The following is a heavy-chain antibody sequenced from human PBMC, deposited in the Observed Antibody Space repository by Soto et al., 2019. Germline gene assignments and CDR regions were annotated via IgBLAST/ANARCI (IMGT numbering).Heavy chain of an antibody. V-gene: IGHV3-30*18. Sequence: GSLRLSCAASGFTFSSYGMHWVRQAPGKGLEWVAVISYDGSNKYYADSVKGRFTISRDNSKNTLYLQMNSLRAEDTAVYYCAKDLCGSSTSCYYYYYYGMDVWGQGTTVTVSS. CDR2: ISYDGSNK. J-gene: IGHJ6*02. CDR1: GFTFSSYG. CDR3: AKDLCGSSTSCYYYYYYGMDV. D-gene: IGHD2-2*01.